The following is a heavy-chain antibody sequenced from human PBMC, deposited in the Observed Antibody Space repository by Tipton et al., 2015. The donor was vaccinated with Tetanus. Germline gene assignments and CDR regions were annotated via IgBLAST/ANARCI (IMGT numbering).Heavy chain of an antibody. CDR3: AILPKHWLAPRGAP. Sequence: TLSLTCTVSGGSISNGGYFWNWIRQHPGKGLEWIGYISDTGSTYYNPSLKSRATMSVDTSKNQFSLNRTSVTAADTAMYYCAILPKHWLAPRGAPWGQGILVTVSS. CDR2: ISDTGST. V-gene: IGHV4-31*03. CDR1: GGSISNGGYF. J-gene: IGHJ5*02. D-gene: IGHD6-19*01.